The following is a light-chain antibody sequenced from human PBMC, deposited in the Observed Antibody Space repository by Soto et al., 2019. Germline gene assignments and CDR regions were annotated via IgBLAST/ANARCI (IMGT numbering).Light chain of an antibody. J-gene: IGKJ4*01. CDR3: QQRSNSPLT. V-gene: IGKV3-11*01. CDR1: QSVSSY. CDR2: DAS. Sequence: EIVLTQSPATLSLSPGERATLSCRASQSVSSYLAWYQQKPGQAPRLLIYDASNRATGIPPKFSGSGSGTDFTLTISSLEPEDFAVYYCQQRSNSPLTFGGGTKVDIK.